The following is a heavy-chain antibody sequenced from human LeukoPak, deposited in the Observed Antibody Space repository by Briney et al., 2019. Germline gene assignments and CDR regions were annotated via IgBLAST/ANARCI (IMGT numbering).Heavy chain of an antibody. CDR1: GGSISSSSYY. CDR3: ARVDSSWLVYMDV. D-gene: IGHD2-2*01. CDR2: IYYSGST. J-gene: IGHJ6*03. V-gene: IGHV4-39*07. Sequence: PSETLSLTCSVSGGSISSSSYYWGWIRQPPGKGLEWIGSIYYSGSTYYNPSLKSRVTISVDTSKNQFFLKLSSVTAADTAVYYCARVDSSWLVYMDVWGKGTTVTVSS.